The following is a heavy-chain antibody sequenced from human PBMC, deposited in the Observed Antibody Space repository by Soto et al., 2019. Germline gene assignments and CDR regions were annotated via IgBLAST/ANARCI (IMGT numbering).Heavy chain of an antibody. CDR1: GGSISSGGYY. D-gene: IGHD3-16*02. Sequence: SETLSLTCTVSGGSISSGGYYWSWIRQHPGKGLEWIGYIYYSGSTYYNPSLKSRVTISVDTSKNQFSLKLSSVTAADTAVYYCARGVDDYVWGSYRYNHYLDYWGQGTLVTVSS. CDR2: IYYSGST. J-gene: IGHJ4*02. CDR3: ARGVDDYVWGSYRYNHYLDY. V-gene: IGHV4-31*03.